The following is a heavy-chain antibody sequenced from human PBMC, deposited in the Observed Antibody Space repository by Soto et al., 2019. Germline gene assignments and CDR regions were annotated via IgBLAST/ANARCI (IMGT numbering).Heavy chain of an antibody. CDR1: GFTFSDNW. D-gene: IGHD7-27*01. Sequence: EVKVVESGGSLVQPGGSLRLSCAASGFTFSDNWMHWVRQPPGKGPVWVSRISGDASSTSYADSVKGRFTISRDSAKNTVYLQMDSLRVEDTAVYYCTRGGTRTTYWGLLDSWGQGTVVTVSS. J-gene: IGHJ4*02. CDR2: ISGDASST. V-gene: IGHV3-74*01. CDR3: TRGGTRTTYWGLLDS.